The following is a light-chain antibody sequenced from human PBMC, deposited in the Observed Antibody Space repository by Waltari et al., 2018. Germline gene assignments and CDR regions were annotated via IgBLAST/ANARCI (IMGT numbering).Light chain of an antibody. CDR2: WAS. J-gene: IGKJ1*01. V-gene: IGKV4-1*01. CDR1: QSVLYNSNGKNY. CDR3: QQYYRSRT. Sequence: DIVMTQSRDSLAVSLGERANINCKSSQSVLYNSNGKNYLAWYQQKPGQPPKLLIYWASTRQSGVPDRFSGSGSGTDFTLTINSLQAEDVAVYYCQQYYRSRTFGQGTKVEIK.